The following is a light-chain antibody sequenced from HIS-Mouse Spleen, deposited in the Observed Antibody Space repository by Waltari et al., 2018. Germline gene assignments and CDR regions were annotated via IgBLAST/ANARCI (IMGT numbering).Light chain of an antibody. J-gene: IGLJ2*01. Sequence: SYELTQPPSVSVSPGQTASIPCSGDKLGDKYACWYQQKPGQSPGLVIYQDSKRPSGIPERFSGSNSGNTATLTISGTQAMDEADYYCQAWDSSTVVFGGGTKLTVL. V-gene: IGLV3-1*01. CDR1: KLGDKY. CDR3: QAWDSSTVV. CDR2: QDS.